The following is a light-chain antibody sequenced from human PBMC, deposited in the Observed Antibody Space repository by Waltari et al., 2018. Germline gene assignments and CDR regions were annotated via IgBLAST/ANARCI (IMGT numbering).Light chain of an antibody. J-gene: IGKJ4*01. CDR1: QDIRSF. Sequence: DTQLSQSPSCLSASVGDRGPLTSRASQDIRSFLAWFQQTPGQAPKLLIYSASTLETGVPSRFSGSGSGTKFTLTISSLQAEDFAIYCCQQLYTTPLTFGRGTEVDVK. CDR2: SAS. V-gene: IGKV1-9*01. CDR3: QQLYTTPLT.